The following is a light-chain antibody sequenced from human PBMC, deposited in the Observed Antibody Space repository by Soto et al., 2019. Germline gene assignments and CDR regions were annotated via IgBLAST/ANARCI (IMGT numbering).Light chain of an antibody. Sequence: SYELTQPPSESVAPGETASIGGGGDGIGRKSVHGYQQRPGQAPVLVMYYDNDRPSEIPERFSGFNSGNTATLDISGVEAGDEADYYCQVWDSSSDHYVFGPGTKLTVL. CDR1: GIGRKS. J-gene: IGLJ1*01. CDR2: YDN. CDR3: QVWDSSSDHYV. V-gene: IGLV3-21*04.